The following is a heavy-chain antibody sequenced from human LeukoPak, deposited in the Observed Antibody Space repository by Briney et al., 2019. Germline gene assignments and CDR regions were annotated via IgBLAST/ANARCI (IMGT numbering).Heavy chain of an antibody. V-gene: IGHV4-38-2*02. Sequence: SETLSLTCTVSGYPISSGYYWGWIRPPPGKGLEWIGSIYHSGSTYYNPSLKSRVTISVDTSKNQFSLKLSSVTAADTAVYYCARGGGPLQSFDYWGQGTLVTVSS. CDR1: GYPISSGYY. CDR2: IYHSGST. J-gene: IGHJ4*02. D-gene: IGHD4-11*01. CDR3: ARGGGPLQSFDY.